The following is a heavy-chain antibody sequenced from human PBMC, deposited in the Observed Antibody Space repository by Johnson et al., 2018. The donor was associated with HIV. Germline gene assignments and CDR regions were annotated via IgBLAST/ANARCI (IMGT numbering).Heavy chain of an antibody. V-gene: IGHV3-7*01. D-gene: IGHD1-26*01. CDR2: IKQDGSEK. J-gene: IGHJ3*02. CDR3: ARDQTNSGSYSTYAFDI. Sequence: EVQLVESGGGLVQPGGSLRLSCAASGFTFSSYWMSWVRQAPGKGLEWVANIKQDGSEKYYVDSVKGRFTISRDNSKNTLYLQMNSLRAEDTAVYYCARDQTNSGSYSTYAFDIWGQGTMVTVSS. CDR1: GFTFSSYW.